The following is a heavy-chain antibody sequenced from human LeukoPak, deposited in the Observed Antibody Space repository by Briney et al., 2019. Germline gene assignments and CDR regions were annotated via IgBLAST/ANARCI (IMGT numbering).Heavy chain of an antibody. Sequence: PSETLSLTCAVTGGSISSGGYSWSWIRQPPGKGLEWIGYIYHSGSTYYNPSLKSRVTISVDRSKNQFSLKLSSVTAADTAVYYCARNQLRDAFDIWGQGTMVTVSS. V-gene: IGHV4-30-2*01. J-gene: IGHJ3*02. D-gene: IGHD2-2*01. CDR1: GGSISSGGYS. CDR2: IYHSGST. CDR3: ARNQLRDAFDI.